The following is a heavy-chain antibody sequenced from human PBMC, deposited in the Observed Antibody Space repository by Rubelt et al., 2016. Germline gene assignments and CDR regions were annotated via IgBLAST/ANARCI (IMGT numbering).Heavy chain of an antibody. Sequence: SSYGMHWVRQAPGKGLEWVAVISYDGSNKYYADSVKGRFTISRDNAKNTLFLEMNSLRAEDTAVYYCTRLGVGSTGADYWGQGTLVTVSS. CDR1: SSYG. CDR3: TRLGVGSTGADY. CDR2: ISYDGSNK. J-gene: IGHJ4*02. D-gene: IGHD2-8*02. V-gene: IGHV3-33*05.